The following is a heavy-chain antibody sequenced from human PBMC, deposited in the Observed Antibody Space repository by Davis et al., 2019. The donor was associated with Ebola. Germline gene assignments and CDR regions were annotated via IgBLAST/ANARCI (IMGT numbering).Heavy chain of an antibody. CDR1: GFTFSSYS. CDR2: ISSSSSYI. V-gene: IGHV3-21*01. Sequence: GESLKISCAASGFTFSSYSMNWVRQAPGKGLEWVSSISSSSSYIYYADSVKGRFTISRDNAKNSLYLQMNSLRAEDTAVYYCARDEHITIFGVVILDYWGQGTLVTVSS. CDR3: ARDEHITIFGVVILDY. J-gene: IGHJ4*02. D-gene: IGHD3-3*01.